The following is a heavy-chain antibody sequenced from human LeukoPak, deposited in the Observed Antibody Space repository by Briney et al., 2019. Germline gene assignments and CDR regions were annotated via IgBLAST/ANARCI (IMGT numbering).Heavy chain of an antibody. CDR2: VSWYCGSI. Sequence: SVRLSCAACVFTFDDYVMHWVQQAPGRGLEGVSGVSWYCGSIGYADSVKGRFTTSRDNAKTTLYLQMNSLRAEATALHYCAKDLQWELRFGFDYWGQGPLVTASS. CDR1: VFTFDDYV. CDR3: AKDLQWELRFGFDY. J-gene: IGHJ4*02. V-gene: IGHV3-9*01. D-gene: IGHD1-26*01.